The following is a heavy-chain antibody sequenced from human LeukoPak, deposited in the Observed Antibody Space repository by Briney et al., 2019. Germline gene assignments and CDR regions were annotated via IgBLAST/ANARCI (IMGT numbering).Heavy chain of an antibody. Sequence: GGSLRLSCAASGFIVSSNYMSWVRQAPGKGLEWVSVIYSGGSTYYADSVKGRFTISRDNSKNTLYLQMNSLRAEDTAVYYCARTQEGYFDYWGQGTLVTVSS. CDR2: IYSGGST. CDR1: GFIVSSNY. J-gene: IGHJ4*02. CDR3: ARTQEGYFDY. V-gene: IGHV3-53*01.